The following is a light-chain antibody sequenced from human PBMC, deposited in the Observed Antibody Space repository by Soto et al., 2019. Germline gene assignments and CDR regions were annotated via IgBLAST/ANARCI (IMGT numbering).Light chain of an antibody. CDR3: QQYGSSGT. CDR1: QSVINNY. V-gene: IGKV3-20*01. CDR2: DAS. Sequence: EIVLTQSPGTLSLSPGERATLSCRASQSVINNYLAWYQQKPGQAPRLLIYDASSMATGIPDRFSGSGSGTDFTLTISRLEPEDFAVYYCQQYGSSGTFGQGTKVDI. J-gene: IGKJ1*01.